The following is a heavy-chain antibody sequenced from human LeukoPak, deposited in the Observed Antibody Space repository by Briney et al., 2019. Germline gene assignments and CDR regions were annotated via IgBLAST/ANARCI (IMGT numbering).Heavy chain of an antibody. CDR2: ISWNSDTI. CDR1: GFTFDDFA. D-gene: IGHD3-22*01. V-gene: IGHV3-9*01. Sequence: PGESLRLSCATSGFTFDDFAMHWVRQAPGKGLEWVSHISWNSDTITYADSVKGRFTISRDNAKNSLYLQISSLRDEDTAFYYCAKDIDSAGYGAFEIWGQGTAVTVSS. J-gene: IGHJ3*02. CDR3: AKDIDSAGYGAFEI.